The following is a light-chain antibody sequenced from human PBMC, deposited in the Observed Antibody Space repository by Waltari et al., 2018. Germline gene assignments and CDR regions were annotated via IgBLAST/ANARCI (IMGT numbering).Light chain of an antibody. V-gene: IGLV2-23*02. CDR1: SSYVGNDNF. J-gene: IGLJ1*01. CDR3: CSYTSSSTFI. CDR2: EVI. Sequence: QSALTQPASVSGSPGQSITISCTGTSSYVGNDNFVSWYQHHPGKAPKLIIYEVIKRPSGLSSRFSGSKSGNTATLTISGLQAEDEADYYCCSYTSSSTFIFGTGTKVTVL.